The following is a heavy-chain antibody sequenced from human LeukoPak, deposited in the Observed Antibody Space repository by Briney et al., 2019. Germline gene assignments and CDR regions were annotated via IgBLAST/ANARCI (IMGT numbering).Heavy chain of an antibody. CDR2: IYYSGST. J-gene: IGHJ4*02. CDR3: ARDVGATTSYFDY. D-gene: IGHD1-26*01. V-gene: IGHV4-59*01. CDR1: GASTSSDY. Sequence: SETLSLTCTVSGASTSSDYWSWIRRPPGKGLEWIAHIYYSGSTNYNPSLKSRVTISLDTSKNQFSLKLSSVTAADTAVYYCARDVGATTSYFDYWGQGTLVTVSS.